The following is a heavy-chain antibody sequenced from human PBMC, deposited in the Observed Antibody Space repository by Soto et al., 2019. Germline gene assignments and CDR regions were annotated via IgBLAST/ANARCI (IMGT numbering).Heavy chain of an antibody. CDR1: GFIFTDYS. D-gene: IGHD2-15*01. J-gene: IGHJ3*01. CDR3: ARDRCRSASCYQTYAFDL. CDR2: ISSGNRYI. V-gene: IGHV3-21*01. Sequence: GGSLRLSCAASGFIFTDYSMHWFRQAPGKGLEWVSSISSGNRYIYYADSVRGRLIISRDDATNSLYLQMTSLRAEDTAVYYCARDRCRSASCYQTYAFDLWGQGTMVTVSS.